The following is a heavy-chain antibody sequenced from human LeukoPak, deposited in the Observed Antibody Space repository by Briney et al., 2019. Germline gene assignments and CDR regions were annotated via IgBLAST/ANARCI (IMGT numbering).Heavy chain of an antibody. CDR1: GFTFDDYT. CDR2: ISWDGGST. J-gene: IGHJ4*02. CDR3: AKGGVVGAADY. D-gene: IGHD1-26*01. Sequence: GGSLRLSCAASGFTFDDYTMHWVRQAPGKGLEWVSLISWDGGSTYYADSVKGRFTISRDNSKNTLYLQMNSLRAEGTAVYYCAKGGVVGAADYWGQGTLVTVSS. V-gene: IGHV3-43*01.